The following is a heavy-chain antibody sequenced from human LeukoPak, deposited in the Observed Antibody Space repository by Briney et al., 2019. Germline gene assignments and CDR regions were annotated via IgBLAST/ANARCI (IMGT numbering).Heavy chain of an antibody. D-gene: IGHD6-19*01. Sequence: GGSLRLSCAASGFTFSSYAMSWVRQAPGKGLEWVSAISGSGGSTYYADSVKGRFTISRDNSKNTLYLQMNSLRAEDTAVYYCAKDRQVAGKGDGGYWGQGTLATVSS. CDR1: GFTFSSYA. V-gene: IGHV3-23*01. CDR2: ISGSGGST. CDR3: AKDRQVAGKGDGGY. J-gene: IGHJ4*02.